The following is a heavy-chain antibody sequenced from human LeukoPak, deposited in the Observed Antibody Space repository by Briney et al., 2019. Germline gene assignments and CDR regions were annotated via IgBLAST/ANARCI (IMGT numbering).Heavy chain of an antibody. CDR2: LFDSGNT. CDR3: SVWGIWSDP. CDR1: GGSLTGGGYS. J-gene: IGHJ5*02. D-gene: IGHD6-19*01. Sequence: SETLSLTCTVSGGSLTGGGYSWHWLRQQPGRGLEWLGYLFDSGNTNYNPSLRSRLSISIDTSKNQFYLRLNSVTAADTAVYFCSVWGIWSDPWGPGTLVAVSS. V-gene: IGHV4-31*03.